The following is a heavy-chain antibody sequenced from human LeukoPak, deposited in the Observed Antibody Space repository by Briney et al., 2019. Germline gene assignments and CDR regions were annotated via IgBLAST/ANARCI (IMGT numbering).Heavy chain of an antibody. CDR1: GVSISRSNYY. V-gene: IGHV4-39*01. Sequence: PSETLSLTCIVSGVSISRSNYYWGWIRQSPGKRLEWIVGIYYSGNTYYNPPLKSRDTISVDTSKNQFSQKLSSVTAAHTAVYYCARGDYYYDSTDLGAFDIWGQGTMVTVSS. J-gene: IGHJ3*02. CDR3: ARGDYYYDSTDLGAFDI. CDR2: IYYSGNT. D-gene: IGHD3-22*01.